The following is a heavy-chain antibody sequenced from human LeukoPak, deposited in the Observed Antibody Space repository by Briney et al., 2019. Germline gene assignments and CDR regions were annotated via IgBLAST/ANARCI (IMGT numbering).Heavy chain of an antibody. CDR3: ARHGYSYGKDAFDI. J-gene: IGHJ3*02. V-gene: IGHV4-39*01. Sequence: SETLSLTCTVSGGSISSSSYYWGWIRQPPGKGLEWIGSIYYSGSTYYNPSLKSRVTISVDTSKNQFSLKLSSVTAADTAVYYCARHGYSYGKDAFDIWGQGTMVTVSS. CDR2: IYYSGST. D-gene: IGHD5-18*01. CDR1: GGSISSSSYY.